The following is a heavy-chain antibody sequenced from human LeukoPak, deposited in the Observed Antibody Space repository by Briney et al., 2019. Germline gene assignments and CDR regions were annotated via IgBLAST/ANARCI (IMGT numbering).Heavy chain of an antibody. CDR1: GGSISVYY. V-gene: IGHV4-59*08. CDR2: IYYSGST. CDR3: ARHSKYYYDSSGSYVGYFQH. Sequence: SETLSLTCTVSGGSISVYYWSWIRQPPGKGLEWIGYIYYSGSTNYNPSLKSRVTISVDTSKNQFSQKLSSVTAADTAVYYCARHSKYYYDSSGSYVGYFQHWGQGTLVTVSS. D-gene: IGHD3-22*01. J-gene: IGHJ1*01.